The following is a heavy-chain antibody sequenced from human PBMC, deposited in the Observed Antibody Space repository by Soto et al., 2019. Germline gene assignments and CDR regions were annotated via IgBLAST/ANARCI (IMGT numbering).Heavy chain of an antibody. J-gene: IGHJ6*02. CDR3: ARDLRYGGNPSPYGMDV. CDR1: GYTFTSYY. D-gene: IGHD4-17*01. CDR2: INPSGGST. Sequence: ASVKVSCKASGYTFTSYYMHWVRQAPGQGLEWMGIINPSGGSTNYAQKFQGRVTITADESTSTAYMELSSLRSEDTAVYYCARDLRYGGNPSPYGMDVWGQGTTVTVSS. V-gene: IGHV1-46*01.